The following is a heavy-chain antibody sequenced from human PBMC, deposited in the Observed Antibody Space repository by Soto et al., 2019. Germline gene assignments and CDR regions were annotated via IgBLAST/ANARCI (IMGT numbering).Heavy chain of an antibody. D-gene: IGHD3-10*01. CDR1: GGSISSDGYY. J-gene: IGHJ3*02. V-gene: IGHV4-31*03. Sequence: QVQLQESGPGLVKPSETLSLTCTVSGGSISSDGYYWSWIRQHPGKGLEWMGYIYNSGNTNYNPSLKSRVTISMDTSKKQFSLKLSSVTAADTAVYYCATGDFGVWFAFHIWGQGTMVTVSS. CDR3: ATGDFGVWFAFHI. CDR2: IYNSGNT.